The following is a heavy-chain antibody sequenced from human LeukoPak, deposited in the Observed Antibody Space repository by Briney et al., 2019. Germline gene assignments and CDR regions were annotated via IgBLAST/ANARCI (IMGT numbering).Heavy chain of an antibody. J-gene: IGHJ4*02. V-gene: IGHV3-48*02. CDR1: GFTFSSYS. D-gene: IGHD3-3*01. Sequence: PGGSLRLSCAASGFTFSSYSMNWVRQAPGKGLEWVSYISSLSSNIHYADSVKGRFTISRDNGKNSQYLQMNSLRDEDTAVYYCARESRFASDNWGQGTLVTVST. CDR2: ISSLSSNI. CDR3: ARESRFASDN.